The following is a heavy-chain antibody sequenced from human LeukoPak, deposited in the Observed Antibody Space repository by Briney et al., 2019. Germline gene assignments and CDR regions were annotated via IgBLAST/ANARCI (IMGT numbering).Heavy chain of an antibody. CDR2: ISGSGGRT. CDR3: ARGVETTVTPDGDY. D-gene: IGHD4-17*01. V-gene: IGHV3-23*01. J-gene: IGHJ4*02. CDR1: GFTFSNYA. Sequence: GGSLRLSCAASGFTFSNYAMSWVRQAPGKGLEWVSSISGSGGRTYYADSVKGRFTISRDNSKNTLYLQMNSLRAEDTAVYYCARGVETTVTPDGDYWGQGTLVTVSS.